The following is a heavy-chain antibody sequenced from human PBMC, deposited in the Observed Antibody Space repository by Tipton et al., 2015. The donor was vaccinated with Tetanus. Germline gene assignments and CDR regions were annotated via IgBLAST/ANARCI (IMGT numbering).Heavy chain of an antibody. CDR2: VYYNGNN. V-gene: IGHV4-59*12. J-gene: IGHJ4*02. CDR1: GGSISGSY. Sequence: TLSLTCTVSGGSISGSYWNWIRQPPGKGLEWIGYVYYNGNNHYNPALKSRVTISVDTSKNQFSLRLTSATAADTAVYYCARESITIFGVVSIDYWGQGTLVTVSS. CDR3: ARESITIFGVVSIDY. D-gene: IGHD3-3*01.